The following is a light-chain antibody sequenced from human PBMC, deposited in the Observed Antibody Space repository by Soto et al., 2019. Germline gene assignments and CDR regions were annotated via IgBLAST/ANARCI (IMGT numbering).Light chain of an antibody. CDR2: AAS. J-gene: IGKJ4*01. CDR3: QQANSFPPT. Sequence: DIQMTQSPSSVSASVGARVTITCRASQDVSSWLAWYQQKPGKAPKLLIYAASGLQSGVPSRFSGSGSGTDFTLTISSLQPEDVATYYCQQANSFPPTFGGGTKVDIK. V-gene: IGKV1D-12*01. CDR1: QDVSSW.